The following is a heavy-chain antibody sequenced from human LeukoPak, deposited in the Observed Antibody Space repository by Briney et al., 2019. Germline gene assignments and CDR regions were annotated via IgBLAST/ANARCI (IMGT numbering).Heavy chain of an antibody. V-gene: IGHV5-51*01. J-gene: IGHJ5*02. D-gene: IGHD2-2*01. CDR3: ASKPKYCSSTSCSGFDP. Sequence: GESLKISCKGSGYSFTSYWIGWVRQKPGKGLEWMGIIFPGDSDTRYSPSFQGQVTISADKSISTAYLQWSSLKASDTAMYYCASKPKYCSSTSCSGFDPWGQGTLVTVSS. CDR2: IFPGDSDT. CDR1: GYSFTSYW.